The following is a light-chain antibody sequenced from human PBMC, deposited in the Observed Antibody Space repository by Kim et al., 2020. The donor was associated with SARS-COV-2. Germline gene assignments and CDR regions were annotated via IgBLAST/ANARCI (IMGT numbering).Light chain of an antibody. CDR3: CSYAGSSTSVV. V-gene: IGLV2-23*02. Sequence: QSITISCTGTSRDVGSYNLGSWYQQHPGKAPKLMIYEVSKRPSGVSNRFSGSKSGNTASLTISGLQAEDEADYYCCSYAGSSTSVVFGGGTQLTVL. J-gene: IGLJ2*01. CDR2: EVS. CDR1: SRDVGSYNL.